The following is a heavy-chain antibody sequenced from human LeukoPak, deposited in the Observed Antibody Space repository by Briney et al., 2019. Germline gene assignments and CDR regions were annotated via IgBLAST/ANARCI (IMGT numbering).Heavy chain of an antibody. CDR3: ARVFGIRRYSDPGPFDY. CDR1: GFTFSSYA. J-gene: IGHJ4*02. Sequence: GRSLRLSCAASGFTFSSYAMHWVRQAPGKGLEWVAVISYDGSNKYYADSVKGRFTISRDNSKNTLYLQMNSLRAEDTAVYYCARVFGIRRYSDPGPFDYWGQGTLVTVPS. V-gene: IGHV3-30*04. CDR2: ISYDGSNK. D-gene: IGHD3-9*01.